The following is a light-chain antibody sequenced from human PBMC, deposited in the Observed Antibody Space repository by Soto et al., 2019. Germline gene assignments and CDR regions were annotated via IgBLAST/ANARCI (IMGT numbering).Light chain of an antibody. V-gene: IGKV1-12*01. Sequence: DIQMTQSPSSVSVSVGDRVTITCRASQSISRFLAWYQQRPGRAPSLLIYGASTVQTGVPSRFSGSGSGTDFSLTISSRQPEDRATYYCQQAATFPWTFGQGTKVEIK. CDR3: QQAATFPWT. CDR2: GAS. CDR1: QSISRF. J-gene: IGKJ1*01.